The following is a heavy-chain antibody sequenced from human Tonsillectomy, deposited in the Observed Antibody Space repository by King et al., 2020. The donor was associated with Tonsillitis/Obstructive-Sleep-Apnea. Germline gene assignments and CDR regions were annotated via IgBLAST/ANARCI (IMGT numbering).Heavy chain of an antibody. Sequence: QLVQSGAEVKKPGASVKVSCKASGYTFTSYGISWVRQAPGQGLEWMGWISAYNGNTNYAQKLQGRVTMTTDTSTSTAYMELRSLRSDDTAVYYCAREDSMSGYGDYYYYYMDVWGKGTTVTVSS. CDR1: GYTFTSYG. CDR3: AREDSMSGYGDYYYYYMDV. CDR2: ISAYNGNT. V-gene: IGHV1-18*01. J-gene: IGHJ6*03. D-gene: IGHD5-12*01.